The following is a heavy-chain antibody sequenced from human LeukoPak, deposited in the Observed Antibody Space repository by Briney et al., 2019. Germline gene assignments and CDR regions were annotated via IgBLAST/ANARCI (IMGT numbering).Heavy chain of an antibody. D-gene: IGHD1-26*01. CDR3: AGVGATDDAFDI. V-gene: IGHV1-2*02. CDR1: GYTFTGYY. J-gene: IGHJ3*02. CDR2: INPNSGGT. Sequence: ASVKVSCKASGYTFTGYYMHWVRQAPGQGLEWMGWINPNSGGTNYAQKFQGRVTMTRDTSISTAYMELSRLRTDDTAVYYCAGVGATDDAFDIWGQGTMVTVSS.